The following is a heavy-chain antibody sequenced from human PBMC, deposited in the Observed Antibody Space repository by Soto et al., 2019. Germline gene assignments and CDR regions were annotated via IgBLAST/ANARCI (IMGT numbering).Heavy chain of an antibody. J-gene: IGHJ1*01. V-gene: IGHV4-59*08. Sequence: TGTPSLTCTVPDGSISREYWCWIRQRPGKGLEWIGYIYYSGSTNYNPSLKSRVTISVDTSKNQFSLKLSSVTAADTAVYYCARTRRISGGPFDYFQLSGQGTLDIVSS. CDR2: IYYSGST. D-gene: IGHD1-20*01. CDR3: ARTRRISGGPFDYFQL. CDR1: DGSISREY.